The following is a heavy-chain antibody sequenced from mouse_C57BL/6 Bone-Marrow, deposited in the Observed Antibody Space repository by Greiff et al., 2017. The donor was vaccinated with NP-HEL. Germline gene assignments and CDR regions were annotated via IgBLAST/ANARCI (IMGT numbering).Heavy chain of an antibody. D-gene: IGHD1-1*01. CDR3: ARDSHNYGSSYSWFAY. Sequence: QVQLQQSGAELVRPGTSVKMSCKASGYTFTNYWIGWAKQRPGHGLEWIGDIYPGGGYTNYNEKFKGKATLTADKSSSTAYMQFSSLTSEDSAIYYCARDSHNYGSSYSWFAYWGQGTLVTVSA. J-gene: IGHJ3*01. V-gene: IGHV1-63*01. CDR1: GYTFTNYW. CDR2: IYPGGGYT.